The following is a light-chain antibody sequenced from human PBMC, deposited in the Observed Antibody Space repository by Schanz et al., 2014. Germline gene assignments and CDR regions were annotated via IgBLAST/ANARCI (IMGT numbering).Light chain of an antibody. J-gene: IGKJ5*01. CDR2: GAS. Sequence: EIVMTQSPATLSVSPGESATLSCRASQSVSSTYLAWYQQRPGQAPRLLIYGASTRATGIPARFSGSGSGTEFTLTISSLQSEDFAVYYCQQRSNWPPITFGQGTRLEIK. CDR3: QQRSNWPPIT. CDR1: QSVSSTY. V-gene: IGKV3-15*01.